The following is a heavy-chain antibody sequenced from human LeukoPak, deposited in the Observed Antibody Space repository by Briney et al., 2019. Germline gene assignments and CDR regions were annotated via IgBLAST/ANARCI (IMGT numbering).Heavy chain of an antibody. Sequence: SETLSLTCAVYGGSFCGYYWSWIRQPPGKGLEWIGYIYYSGSTNYNPSLKSRVTISVDTSKNQFSLKLSSVTAADTAVYYCARDRAYYYDSSGFNWFEAWGRGTLVTVSS. CDR1: GGSFCGYY. J-gene: IGHJ5*02. V-gene: IGHV4-59*01. D-gene: IGHD3-22*01. CDR2: IYYSGST. CDR3: ARDRAYYYDSSGFNWFEA.